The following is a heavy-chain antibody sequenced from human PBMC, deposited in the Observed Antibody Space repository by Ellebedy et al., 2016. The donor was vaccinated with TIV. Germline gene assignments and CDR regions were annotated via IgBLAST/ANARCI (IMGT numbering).Heavy chain of an antibody. CDR2: IDYSGNV. D-gene: IGHD1-20*01. CDR3: ARQTITGNVGRGFFDI. CDR1: GGSISSTYY. Sequence: GSLRLSXTVSGGSISSTYYWGWIRPPPGKGLEWIGSIDYSGNVYYNPSLKSRVTISVDTSKNQFSLKLSSVTAADTAAYECARQTITGNVGRGFFDIWGQGTMVTVSS. V-gene: IGHV4-39*01. J-gene: IGHJ3*02.